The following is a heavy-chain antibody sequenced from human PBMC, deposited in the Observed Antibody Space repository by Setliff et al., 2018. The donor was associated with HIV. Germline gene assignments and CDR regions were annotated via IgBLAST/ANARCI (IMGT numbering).Heavy chain of an antibody. D-gene: IGHD2-2*01. Sequence: SETLSLTCSVSSGSMTGHYWTWVRQPPGKGLEWIGYLHSLGSSRVSDTPNYSPSLKSRITISLDTSKRQFSLAMTSVTAADTAVYYCARALSSQTYWGTRPLGLDYWGQGSLVTVSS. V-gene: IGHV4-4*08. CDR2: LHSLGSSRVSDTP. CDR3: ARALSSQTYWGTRPLGLDY. CDR1: SGSMTGHY. J-gene: IGHJ4*01.